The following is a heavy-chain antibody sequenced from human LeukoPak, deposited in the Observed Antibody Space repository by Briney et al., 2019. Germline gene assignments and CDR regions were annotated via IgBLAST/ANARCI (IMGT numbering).Heavy chain of an antibody. V-gene: IGHV1-8*03. CDR1: GYTFTSYD. J-gene: IGHJ4*02. Sequence: ASVKVSCKASGYTFTSYDINWVRQATGQGLEWMGWMNPNSGNTGYAQKFQGRVTITRNTSISTAYMELSSLRSEDTAVYYRARSLSVDCSGGSCYSDYYFDYWGQGTLVTVSS. D-gene: IGHD2-15*01. CDR2: MNPNSGNT. CDR3: ARSLSVDCSGGSCYSDYYFDY.